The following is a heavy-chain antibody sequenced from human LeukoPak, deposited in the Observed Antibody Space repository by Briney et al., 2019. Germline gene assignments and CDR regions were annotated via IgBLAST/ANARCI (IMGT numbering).Heavy chain of an antibody. CDR1: GYTFTSYD. CDR2: MNPNSGNT. J-gene: IGHJ6*03. CDR3: ARGAVGSGSYYPHYYYYMDV. V-gene: IGHV1-8*01. Sequence: EASVKVSCKASGYTFTSYDINWVRQATGQGLEWMGWMNPNSGNTGYAQKFQGRVTMTRNTSISTAYMELSSLRSEDTAVYYCARGAVGSGSYYPHYYYYMDVWGKGTTVTISS. D-gene: IGHD3-10*01.